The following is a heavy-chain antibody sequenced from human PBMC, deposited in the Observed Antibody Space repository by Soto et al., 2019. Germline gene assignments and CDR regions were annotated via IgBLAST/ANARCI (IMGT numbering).Heavy chain of an antibody. CDR1: KFTFTNYA. D-gene: IGHD5-18*01. J-gene: IGHJ4*02. Sequence: EVQLLESGGDLVQPGGSLRLSCAASKFTFTNYAMSWVRQAPGEGLEWVSSINPSGSDTYYADSVKGRFTISRDSSKSTLYLQMNSLRADDTAVYYCAKDGTWIQLWFDFWGQGTLVTVSS. CDR3: AKDGTWIQLWFDF. V-gene: IGHV3-23*01. CDR2: INPSGSDT.